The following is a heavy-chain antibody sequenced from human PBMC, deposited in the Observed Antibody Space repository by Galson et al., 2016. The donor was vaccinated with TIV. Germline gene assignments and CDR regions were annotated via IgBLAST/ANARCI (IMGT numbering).Heavy chain of an antibody. J-gene: IGHJ2*01. V-gene: IGHV3-7*01. Sequence: SLRLSCAASGFTLSSYWMHWVRQAPGKGLEWVANIKQDGSELYYVGSVKGRFTFSRDNAKSSLYLQMNSLRAEDTAVYYCARRYFDLWGRGTLVTVSS. CDR3: ARRYFDL. CDR1: GFTLSSYW. CDR2: IKQDGSEL.